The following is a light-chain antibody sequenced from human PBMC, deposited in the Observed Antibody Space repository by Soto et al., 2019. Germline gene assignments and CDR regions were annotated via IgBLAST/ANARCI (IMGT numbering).Light chain of an antibody. CDR1: NIEGKD. Sequence: SYELTQPPSVSVAPGQTARISCGGNNIEGKDVHWYQQRPGQAPVVVVYDDFDRPSGIPERFSGSNSGNTATLTISWVEAGDEADYYCQVWDDTSDHPAVFGGGTKLTVL. V-gene: IGLV3-21*02. CDR2: DDF. J-gene: IGLJ3*02. CDR3: QVWDDTSDHPAV.